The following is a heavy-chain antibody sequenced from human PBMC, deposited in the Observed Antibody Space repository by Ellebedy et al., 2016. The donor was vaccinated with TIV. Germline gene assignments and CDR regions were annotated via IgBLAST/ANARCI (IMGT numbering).Heavy chain of an antibody. D-gene: IGHD3-10*01. V-gene: IGHV1-46*02. CDR3: ARRGVPGSFDY. J-gene: IGHJ4*02. CDR1: GYTFYTYD. Sequence: AASVKVSCKASGYTFYTYDMHWVRQAPGQGLEWMGTINPSGGSTSYAQKFQGTVTMTRDTSTSTVYMELSSLRSEDTAMYYCARRGVPGSFDYWGQGTLVTVSS. CDR2: INPSGGST.